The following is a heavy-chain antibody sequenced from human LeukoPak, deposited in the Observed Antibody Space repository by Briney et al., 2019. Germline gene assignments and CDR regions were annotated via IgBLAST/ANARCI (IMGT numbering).Heavy chain of an antibody. Sequence: PGGSLRLSCAVSGITLSNYGMTWVRQAPGKGLEWVAGLSGSGGSTYYADSVKGRFTISRDNSKNTLYLQMNSLRAEDTAVYFCAKRGVVIRVILVGFHKEAYYFDSWGQGALVTVSS. CDR3: AKRGVVIRVILVGFHKEAYYFDS. CDR2: LSGSGGST. CDR1: GITLSNYG. D-gene: IGHD3-22*01. V-gene: IGHV3-23*01. J-gene: IGHJ4*02.